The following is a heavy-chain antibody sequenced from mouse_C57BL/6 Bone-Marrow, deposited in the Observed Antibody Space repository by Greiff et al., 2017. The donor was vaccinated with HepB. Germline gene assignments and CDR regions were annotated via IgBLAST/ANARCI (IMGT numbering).Heavy chain of an antibody. CDR2: IRSKSNNYAT. Sequence: EVKLEESGGGLVQPKGSLKLSCAASGFSFNTYAMNWVRQAPGKGLEWVARIRSKSNNYATYYADSVKDRFTISRDDSESMLYLQMNNLKTEDTAMYYCVRLSLNWVYWYFDVWGTGTTVTVSS. CDR3: VRLSLNWVYWYFDV. J-gene: IGHJ1*03. CDR1: GFSFNTYA. V-gene: IGHV10-1*01. D-gene: IGHD4-1*01.